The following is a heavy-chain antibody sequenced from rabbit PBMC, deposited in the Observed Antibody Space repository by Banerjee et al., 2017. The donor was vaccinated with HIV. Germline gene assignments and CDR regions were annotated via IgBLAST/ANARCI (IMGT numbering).Heavy chain of an antibody. CDR3: ARAGYGGYGYGL. J-gene: IGHJ4*01. Sequence: QEQLEESGGDLVKPEGSLTLTCKASGFSFSSSYWICWVRQAPGKGLEWIACIYADSSGSTYYASWAKGRFTISKTSSTTVTLQMTSLTAADTATYFCARAGYGGYGYGLWGPGTLVTVS. CDR2: IYADSSGST. D-gene: IGHD6-1*01. CDR1: GFSFSSSYW. V-gene: IGHV1S45*01.